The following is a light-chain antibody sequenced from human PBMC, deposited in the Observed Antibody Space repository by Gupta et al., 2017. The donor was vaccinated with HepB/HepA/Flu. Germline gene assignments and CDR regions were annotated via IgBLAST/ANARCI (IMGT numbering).Light chain of an antibody. CDR3: QQRANWPLVT. CDR2: DAF. V-gene: IGKV3-11*01. J-gene: IGKJ5*01. CDR1: QSVSLS. Sequence: IVLTQFPPTLSLSPGERVTLSCRASQSVSLSLAWYQQKPGQAHRLLVYDAFSRAAGVPPRFSGVGSGTDFTLTIIRLEPEDFAVYYCQQRANWPLVTFGQGTRLDIK.